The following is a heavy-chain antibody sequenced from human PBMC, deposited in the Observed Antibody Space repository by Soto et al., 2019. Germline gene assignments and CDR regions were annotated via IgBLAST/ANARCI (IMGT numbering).Heavy chain of an antibody. J-gene: IGHJ6*02. CDR2: TYYRSKWYD. CDR3: TRGAGRGYCTGNTCYSHYNYYGMDV. Sequence: SQTLSLTCAISGDSVSSNSAAWNWVRQSPSRGLEWLGRTYYRSKWYDDYAVSVKSRITIKPDTSKNQFSLQLNSVTPEDSAVYYCTRGAGRGYCTGNTCYSHYNYYGMDVWGQGTTVTVSS. CDR1: GDSVSSNSAA. V-gene: IGHV6-1*01. D-gene: IGHD2-15*01.